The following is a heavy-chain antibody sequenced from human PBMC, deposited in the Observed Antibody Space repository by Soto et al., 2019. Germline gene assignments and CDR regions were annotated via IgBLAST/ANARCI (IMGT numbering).Heavy chain of an antibody. Sequence: SETLSLTCAVYGGSFSGYYWSWIRQPPGKGLEWIGEINHSGSTNYNPSLKSRVTISVDTSKNQFSLKLSSVTAADTAVYYCARGDGIAAAGTIFDYWGQGTLVTVSS. CDR1: GGSFSGYY. D-gene: IGHD6-13*01. CDR2: INHSGST. J-gene: IGHJ4*02. CDR3: ARGDGIAAAGTIFDY. V-gene: IGHV4-34*01.